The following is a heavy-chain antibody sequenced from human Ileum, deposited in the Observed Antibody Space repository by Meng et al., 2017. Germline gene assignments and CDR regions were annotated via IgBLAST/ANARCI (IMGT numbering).Heavy chain of an antibody. D-gene: IGHD6-13*01. CDR3: AREIRYSSPYYYYYGMDV. CDR2: IKQDGSEK. Sequence: GESLKISCAASGFTFSSYWMSWVRQAPGKGLEWVANIKQDGSEKYYVDSVKGRFTISRDNAKNSLYLQMNSLRAEDTAVYYCAREIRYSSPYYYYYGMDVWGQGTTVTVSS. J-gene: IGHJ6*02. CDR1: GFTFSSYW. V-gene: IGHV3-7*01.